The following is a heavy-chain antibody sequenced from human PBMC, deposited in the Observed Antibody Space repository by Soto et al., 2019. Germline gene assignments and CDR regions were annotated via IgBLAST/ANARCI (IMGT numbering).Heavy chain of an antibody. CDR3: ARDYSQYYFDY. CDR1: GFTFSSYG. J-gene: IGHJ4*02. CDR2: IWYDGSNK. V-gene: IGHV3-33*01. Sequence: QVQLVESGGGVVQPGRSLRLSCAASGFTFSSYGMHWVRQAPGKGLEWVAVIWYDGSNKYYADSVKGRFTISRDNSKNTLYLQMNSPRAEDTAVYYCARDYSQYYFDYWGQGTLVTVSS. D-gene: IGHD6-13*01.